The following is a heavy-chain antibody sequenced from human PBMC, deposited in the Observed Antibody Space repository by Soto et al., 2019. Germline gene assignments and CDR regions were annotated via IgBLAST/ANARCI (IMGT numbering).Heavy chain of an antibody. D-gene: IGHD5-12*01. Sequence: SETLCLTYTVSGGSIRGYYWSWIRRPPRRGLEWIGYIFYSGSTSYNPSLKSRVTISVDTSENQFSLNLNSVTAADTAMYYCVRGSGYDWDYSYYYMDVWGKGTTVTVSS. J-gene: IGHJ6*03. V-gene: IGHV4-59*01. CDR2: IFYSGST. CDR3: VRGSGYDWDYSYYYMDV. CDR1: GGSIRGYY.